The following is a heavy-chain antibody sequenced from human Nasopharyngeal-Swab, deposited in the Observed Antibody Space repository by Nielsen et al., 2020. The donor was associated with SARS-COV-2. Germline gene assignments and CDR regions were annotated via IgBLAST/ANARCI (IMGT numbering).Heavy chain of an antibody. CDR2: IYYSGST. J-gene: IGHJ4*02. V-gene: IGHV4-39*07. D-gene: IGHD2-15*01. Sequence: WIRQPPGKGLEWIGSIYYSGSTYYNPSLKSRVTISVDTSKNQFSLKLSSVTAADTAVHYCARDDRAGTTGLLVQHYFDYWGQGTLVTVSS. CDR3: ARDDRAGTTGLLVQHYFDY.